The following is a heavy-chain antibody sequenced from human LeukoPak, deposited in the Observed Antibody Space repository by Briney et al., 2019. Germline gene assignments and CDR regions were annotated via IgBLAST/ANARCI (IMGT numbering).Heavy chain of an antibody. CDR2: IYNGGRT. V-gene: IGHV3-53*01. Sequence: GGSLRHSRADSGIIVSRNYMSWVRQAPGKGLEWVSVIYNGGRTNYVDSVKGRFTISRDNSKNTLFLQMNSLRAEDTAVYYCARGGNKEFDYWGQRWLVTVSS. CDR3: ARGGNKEFDY. D-gene: IGHD2/OR15-2a*01. CDR1: GIIVSRNY. J-gene: IGHJ4*02.